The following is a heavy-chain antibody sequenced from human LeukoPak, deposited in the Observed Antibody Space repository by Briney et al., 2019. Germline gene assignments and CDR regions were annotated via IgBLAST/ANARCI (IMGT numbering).Heavy chain of an antibody. CDR1: GFTFSSYD. Sequence: GGSLRLSCAASGFTFSSYDIHWVRQAPGKGLDWVAFIRYDGSKKYYADSVKGRFTISRDNSKNALYLQMNSLRAEDTAVYYCATYSSLNRREFQYWGQGTLLTVSS. V-gene: IGHV3-30*02. CDR3: ATYSSLNRREFQY. D-gene: IGHD3-22*01. J-gene: IGHJ1*01. CDR2: IRYDGSKK.